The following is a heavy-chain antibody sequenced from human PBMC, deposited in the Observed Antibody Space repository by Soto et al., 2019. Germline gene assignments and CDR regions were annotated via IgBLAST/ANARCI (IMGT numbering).Heavy chain of an antibody. Sequence: QSGGSLRLSCAASGFTFGNYAMNWVRQAPGKGLEWISSISDPGTSTYYANSVKGRFSMSRDNSKNTLFLQMNRLRADDTAVYFCAKSLVTPSDAFDLWGRGTLVTVSS. CDR3: AKSLVTPSDAFDL. J-gene: IGHJ3*01. CDR2: ISDPGTST. D-gene: IGHD2-21*02. V-gene: IGHV3-23*01. CDR1: GFTFGNYA.